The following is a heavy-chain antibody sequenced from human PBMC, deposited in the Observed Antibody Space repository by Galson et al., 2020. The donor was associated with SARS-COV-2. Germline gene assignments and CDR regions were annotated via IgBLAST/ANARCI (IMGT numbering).Heavy chain of an antibody. CDR1: GYTLTELS. Sequence: ASVKVSCKVSGYTLTELSMHWVRQAPGKGLEWTGGFDPEDGETIYAQKFQGRVTMTEDTSTDTAYMELSSLRSEDTAVYYCATALSSWFSSYYYYGMDVWGQGTTVTVSS. CDR3: ATALSSWFSSYYYYGMDV. D-gene: IGHD6-13*01. CDR2: FDPEDGET. J-gene: IGHJ6*02. V-gene: IGHV1-24*01.